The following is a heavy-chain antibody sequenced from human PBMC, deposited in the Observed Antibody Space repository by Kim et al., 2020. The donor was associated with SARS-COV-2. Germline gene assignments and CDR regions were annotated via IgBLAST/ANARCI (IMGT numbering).Heavy chain of an antibody. Sequence: DGSSTTYADSVKGRFTISRDNAKNSVYLQMNSLRAEDTAVYYCARTNYFDYWGQGTLVTVSS. V-gene: IGHV3-74*01. CDR2: DGSST. J-gene: IGHJ4*02. CDR3: ARTNYFDY.